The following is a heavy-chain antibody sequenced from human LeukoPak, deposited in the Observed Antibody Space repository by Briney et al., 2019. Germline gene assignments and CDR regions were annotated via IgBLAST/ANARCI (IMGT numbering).Heavy chain of an antibody. V-gene: IGHV5-51*01. CDR3: ARSWVAGYGTVLDY. CDR1: GYSFISFW. J-gene: IGHJ4*02. CDR2: IYPGDSDTRYT. Sequence: GESLKISCKGSGYSFISFWITWARQMPGQGLEWMGIIYPGDSDTRYTRYSPSFQGQVTISADKSISTAYLQWSTLKASDSAMYYCARSWVAGYGTVLDYWGQGTLVTVSS. D-gene: IGHD6-19*01.